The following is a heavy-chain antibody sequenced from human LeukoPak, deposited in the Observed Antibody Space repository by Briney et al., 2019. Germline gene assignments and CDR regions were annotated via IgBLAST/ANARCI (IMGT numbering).Heavy chain of an antibody. CDR3: ARAVVVVAATPYWFDP. J-gene: IGHJ5*02. V-gene: IGHV3-11*01. CDR1: GFTFSDYY. D-gene: IGHD2-15*01. Sequence: GGSLRLSCAASGFTFSDYYMSWIRQAPGMGLEWVSYISSSGSTIYYADSVKGRFTISRDNAKNSLYLQMNSLRAEDTAVYYCARAVVVVAATPYWFDPWGQGTLVTVSS. CDR2: ISSSGSTI.